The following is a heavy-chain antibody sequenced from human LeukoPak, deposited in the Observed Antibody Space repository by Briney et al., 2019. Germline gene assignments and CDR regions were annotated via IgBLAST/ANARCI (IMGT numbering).Heavy chain of an antibody. V-gene: IGHV3-48*02. D-gene: IGHD3-10*01. CDR3: AGGDGWFGELLSFDY. CDR2: ISSSNNTK. J-gene: IGHJ4*02. CDR1: GFTFSNYA. Sequence: PGGSLRLSCAASGFTFSNYAMTWVRQAPGKGLEWVLHISSSNNTKYYADSVKGRFTISRDNAKNSLYLQMNSLRDEDTAVYFCAGGDGWFGELLSFDYWGQGTLVTVSS.